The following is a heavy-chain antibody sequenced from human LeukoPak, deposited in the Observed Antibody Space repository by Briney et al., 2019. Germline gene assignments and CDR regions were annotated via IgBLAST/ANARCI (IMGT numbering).Heavy chain of an antibody. CDR3: AREGGGLTVAGRRGIDY. V-gene: IGHV3-23*01. D-gene: IGHD6-19*01. J-gene: IGHJ4*02. CDR2: VISNGGST. CDR1: GFTFNNYA. Sequence: GGSLRLSCAASGFTFNNYAMTWVRQAPGEGLQWVSGVISNGGSTYHADSVRGRFTISGDNSKNTLYLQMNSLRAEDTAIYYWAREGGGLTVAGRRGIDYWGQGSLVIVSS.